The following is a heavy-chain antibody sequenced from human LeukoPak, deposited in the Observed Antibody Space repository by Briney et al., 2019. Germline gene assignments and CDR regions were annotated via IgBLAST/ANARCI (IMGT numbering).Heavy chain of an antibody. V-gene: IGHV4-59*01. CDR2: IYYSGST. J-gene: IGHJ3*02. CDR1: GGSISSYY. CDR3: ARVPPLRYSPDAFDI. D-gene: IGHD3-9*01. Sequence: SETLSLACTVSGGSISSYYWSWIRQPPGKGLEWIGYIYYSGSTNYNPSLKSRVTISVDTSKNQSSLKLSSVTAADTAVYYCARVPPLRYSPDAFDIWGQGKMVTVSS.